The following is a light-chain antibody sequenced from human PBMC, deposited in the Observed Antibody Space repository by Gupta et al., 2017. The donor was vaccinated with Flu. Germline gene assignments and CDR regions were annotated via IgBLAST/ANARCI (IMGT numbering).Light chain of an antibody. J-gene: IGLJ2*01. CDR3: QTWGTGVGV. V-gene: IGLV4-69*01. CDR1: SGHSSYA. Sequence: QLVLTQSPSASASLGASVKPTCTQSSGHSSYAIAWHQQQPEKGPRYLMKLNSDGSHSKGDGIPDRFSGSSSGAERYLTISSLQSEDEADYYCQTWGTGVGVFGGGTKLTVL. CDR2: LNSDGSH.